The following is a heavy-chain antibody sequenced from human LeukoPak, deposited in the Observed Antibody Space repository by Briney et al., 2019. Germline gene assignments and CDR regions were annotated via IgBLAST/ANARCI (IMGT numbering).Heavy chain of an antibody. D-gene: IGHD6-13*01. V-gene: IGHV3-53*01. CDR2: IYSGGST. J-gene: IGHJ4*02. Sequence: PGGSLRLSCAASGFTFSSCAMSWVRQAPGKGLEWVSVIYSGGSTYYADSVKGRFTISRDNSKNTLYLQMNSLRAEDTAVYYCARGYSSSWYRFDYWGQGTLVTVSS. CDR1: GFTFSSCA. CDR3: ARGYSSSWYRFDY.